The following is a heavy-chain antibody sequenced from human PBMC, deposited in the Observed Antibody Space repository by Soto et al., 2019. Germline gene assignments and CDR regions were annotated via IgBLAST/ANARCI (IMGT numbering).Heavy chain of an antibody. V-gene: IGHV3-30-3*01. J-gene: IGHJ3*02. CDR1: GFTFSSYA. D-gene: IGHD4-17*01. Sequence: QVQLVESGGGVVQPGRSLRLSCAASGFTFSSYAMHWVRQAPGKGLEWVAVISYDGSNKYYADSVKGRFTISRDNSKNTLYLQMNSLRAEDTAVYYCARNYGDYDAFDTWGQGTMVTVSS. CDR2: ISYDGSNK. CDR3: ARNYGDYDAFDT.